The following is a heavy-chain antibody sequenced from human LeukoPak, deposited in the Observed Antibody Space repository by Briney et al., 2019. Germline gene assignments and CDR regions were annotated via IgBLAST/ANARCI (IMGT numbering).Heavy chain of an antibody. D-gene: IGHD6-19*01. Sequence: ASVKVSCKASGYTFTSYTIHWVRQAPGQRLEWMGWINAGNGNTNYAQKFQGRVTMTRDTSISTAYMELSRLRSDDTAVYYCASYSSGWFFDYWGQGTLVTVSS. CDR3: ASYSSGWFFDY. CDR2: INAGNGNT. J-gene: IGHJ4*02. V-gene: IGHV1-3*01. CDR1: GYTFTSYT.